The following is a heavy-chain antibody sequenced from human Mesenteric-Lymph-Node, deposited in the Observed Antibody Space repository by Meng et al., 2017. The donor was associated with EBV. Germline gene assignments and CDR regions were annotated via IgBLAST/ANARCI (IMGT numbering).Heavy chain of an antibody. CDR1: GFTFRNNW. CDR3: ARAEFSGPSLVY. V-gene: IGHV3-74*01. Sequence: EWQSRMSWGVLVQPGGSLSISFTGSGFTFRNNWMHWVRQAPGKGLVWVSRIYGGGSSTSYADSVKGRFTISRDNAKNTLYLQMNSLRAEDTAVYYCARAEFSGPSLVYWGQGTLVTVSS. D-gene: IGHD5-12*01. CDR2: IYGGGSST. J-gene: IGHJ4*02.